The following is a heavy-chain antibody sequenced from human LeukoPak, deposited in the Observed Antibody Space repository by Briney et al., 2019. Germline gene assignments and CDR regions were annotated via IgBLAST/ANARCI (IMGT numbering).Heavy chain of an antibody. CDR1: GFTFSTYW. V-gene: IGHV3-7*01. D-gene: IGHD2-2*01. CDR2: IKQDGSEK. J-gene: IGHJ4*02. Sequence: GGSLRLSCAASGFTFSTYWMSWVRQAPGKGLEWVANIKQDGSEKYYVDSVKGQFTISRDNAKNSLYLQMNSLRAEDTGVYYCARVVGVAPQDYWGQGTLVTVSS. CDR3: ARVVGVAPQDY.